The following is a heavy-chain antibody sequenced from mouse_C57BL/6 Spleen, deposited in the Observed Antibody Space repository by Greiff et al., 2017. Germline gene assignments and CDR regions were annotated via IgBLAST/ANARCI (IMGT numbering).Heavy chain of an antibody. Sequence: EVNVVESGGDLVKPGGSLKLSCAASGFTFSSYGMSWVRQTPDKRLEWVATISSGGSYTYYPDSVKGRFTISRDNAKNTLYLQMSSLKSEDTAMYYCARLPTGTGAMDYWGQGTSVTVSS. V-gene: IGHV5-6*01. J-gene: IGHJ4*01. CDR1: GFTFSSYG. CDR3: ARLPTGTGAMDY. CDR2: ISSGGSYT. D-gene: IGHD4-1*02.